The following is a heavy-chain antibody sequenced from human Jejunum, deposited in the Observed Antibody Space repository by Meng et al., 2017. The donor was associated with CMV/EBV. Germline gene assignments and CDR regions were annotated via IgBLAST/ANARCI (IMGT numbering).Heavy chain of an antibody. Sequence: ASGVTISNYTMIWLRQDAGKGVEGVASISSGSSVIFYADSAKGRFTISRNNATKFLFLQMNSRRAEDTSAYFCAGDAHRGTPGWFDPWGQGTLVTVSS. D-gene: IGHD3-16*01. CDR2: ISSGSSVI. V-gene: IGHV3-21*01. CDR1: GVTISNYT. J-gene: IGHJ5*02. CDR3: AGDAHRGTPGWFDP.